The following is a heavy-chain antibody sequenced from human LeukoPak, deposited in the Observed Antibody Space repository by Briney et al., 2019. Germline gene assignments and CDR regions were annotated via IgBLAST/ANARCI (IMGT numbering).Heavy chain of an antibody. CDR1: GFTFRDYY. Sequence: GGSLRLSCAASGFTFRDYYMSWIRQAPGKGLEWVSYISSSGSTIYYADSVKGRFTISRDNAKNSLYLQMNSLRAEDTAVYYCASPNRPYYDFWSGYGAGAFDIWGQGTMVTVSS. V-gene: IGHV3-11*04. CDR2: ISSSGSTI. D-gene: IGHD3-3*01. J-gene: IGHJ3*02. CDR3: ASPNRPYYDFWSGYGAGAFDI.